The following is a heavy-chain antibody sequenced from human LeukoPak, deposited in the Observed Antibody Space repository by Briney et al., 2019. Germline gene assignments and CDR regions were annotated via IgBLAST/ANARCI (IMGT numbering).Heavy chain of an antibody. Sequence: SVKVSCKASGGTFSSYAISWVRQAPGQGLEWMGGIIPIFGTANYAQKFQGRVTITTDESTSTAYMELSSLRSEDTAVYYCARVGCSSTSCLGAFDIWGQGTMVTVSS. J-gene: IGHJ3*02. CDR2: IIPIFGTA. CDR3: ARVGCSSTSCLGAFDI. V-gene: IGHV1-69*05. D-gene: IGHD2-2*01. CDR1: GGTFSSYA.